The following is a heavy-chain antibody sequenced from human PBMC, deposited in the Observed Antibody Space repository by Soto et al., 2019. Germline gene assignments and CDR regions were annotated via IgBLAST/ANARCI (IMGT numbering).Heavy chain of an antibody. V-gene: IGHV4-61*08. CDR3: ARDKITGLFDY. Sequence: SETLSLTCAVSGGSISSGGYYWSWIRQSPGKGLEWIGYMYYSGNVNYNPSLRSRVTISVDTSKNQFSLKLTSVTAADTAVYYCARDKITGLFDYWGQGTLVTVSS. CDR1: GGSISSGGYY. J-gene: IGHJ4*02. CDR2: MYYSGNV. D-gene: IGHD2-8*02.